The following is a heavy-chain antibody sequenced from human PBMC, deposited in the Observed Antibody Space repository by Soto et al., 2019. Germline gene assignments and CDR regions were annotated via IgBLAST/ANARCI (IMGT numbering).Heavy chain of an antibody. V-gene: IGHV3-11*01. D-gene: IGHD3-3*01. Sequence: QVQLVESGGGLVKPGGSLRLSCAASGFTFSDYYMSWIRQAPGKGLEWDSYISSSGSTIYYADSVKGRFTISRDKAKNSLYLQMNSLRAEDTAVYYCARLPLRITIFGVVGPHMDVWVKGTTVTVS. CDR2: ISSSGSTI. CDR3: ARLPLRITIFGVVGPHMDV. CDR1: GFTFSDYY. J-gene: IGHJ6*03.